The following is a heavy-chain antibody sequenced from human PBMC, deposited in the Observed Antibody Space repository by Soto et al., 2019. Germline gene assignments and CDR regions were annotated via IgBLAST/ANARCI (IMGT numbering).Heavy chain of an antibody. V-gene: IGHV4-34*01. D-gene: IGHD3-10*01. CDR3: ARVRPGRGFFDY. Sequence: SETLSLTCAVYGGSFSGYYWSWIRQPPGKGLEWIGEINHSGSTNYNPSLKSRVTISVDTSKNQFSLKLSSVTAADTAVYYCARVRPGRGFFDYWGQGTLVTVSS. J-gene: IGHJ4*02. CDR1: GGSFSGYY. CDR2: INHSGST.